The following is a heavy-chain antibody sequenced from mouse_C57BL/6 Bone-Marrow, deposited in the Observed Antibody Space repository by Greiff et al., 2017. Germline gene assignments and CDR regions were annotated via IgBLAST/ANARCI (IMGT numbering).Heavy chain of an antibody. CDR1: GYAFTNYL. CDR3: ARSKNWDSGFAY. D-gene: IGHD4-1*01. J-gene: IGHJ3*01. Sequence: QVQLQQSGAELVRPGTSVKVSCKASGYAFTNYLIEWVKQRPGQGLEWIGVINPGSGGTNYNEKFKGKATLTADKSSSTAYMQLSSLTSEDSAVYFCARSKNWDSGFAYWGQGALVTDSA. V-gene: IGHV1-54*01. CDR2: INPGSGGT.